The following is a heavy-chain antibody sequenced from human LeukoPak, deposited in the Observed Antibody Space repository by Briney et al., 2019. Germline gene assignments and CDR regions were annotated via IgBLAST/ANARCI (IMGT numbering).Heavy chain of an antibody. CDR3: ARYNDYVGIDY. Sequence: SETLSLTCTVSGYSISSGYYWGWIRQPPGKGLEWIGSIYHSGNTYYNPSLKSRVTISVDTSKNQFSLKLSSVTAADTAVYYCARYNDYVGIDYWGQGTLVTVSS. V-gene: IGHV4-38-2*02. J-gene: IGHJ4*02. CDR1: GYSISSGYY. CDR2: IYHSGNT. D-gene: IGHD3-16*01.